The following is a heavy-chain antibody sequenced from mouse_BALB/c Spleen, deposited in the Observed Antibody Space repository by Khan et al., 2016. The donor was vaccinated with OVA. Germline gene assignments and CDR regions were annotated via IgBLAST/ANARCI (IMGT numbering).Heavy chain of an antibody. CDR3: ARRVAALATADYFDY. V-gene: IGHV1-63*02. CDR1: GFTFSNYC. CDR2: TYPGGGYT. D-gene: IGHD3-1*01. J-gene: IGHJ2*01. Sequence: QVQLQQSGAELVRPGTSVKMSCKAAGFTFSNYCIGWVKQRPGNGLEWIGDTYPGGGYTNYNEKFKGKDTLTADTSYSTAYMQLSGLKSEDAESYYSARRVAALATADYFDYWGQGTTLTVSS.